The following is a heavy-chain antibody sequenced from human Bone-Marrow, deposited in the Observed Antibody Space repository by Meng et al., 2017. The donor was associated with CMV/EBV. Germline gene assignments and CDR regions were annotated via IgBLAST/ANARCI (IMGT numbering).Heavy chain of an antibody. Sequence: GESLKISCAASGFIFSSYEMNWVRQAPGKGPEWVAHISDSGNTISYADSVKGRFTISRDNANNSLYLHMNSLRAEDTAIYYCARDPRFFQLWGQGTMVTVSS. V-gene: IGHV3-48*03. J-gene: IGHJ3*01. CDR2: ISDSGNTI. CDR3: ARDPRFFQL. D-gene: IGHD2-2*01. CDR1: GFIFSSYE.